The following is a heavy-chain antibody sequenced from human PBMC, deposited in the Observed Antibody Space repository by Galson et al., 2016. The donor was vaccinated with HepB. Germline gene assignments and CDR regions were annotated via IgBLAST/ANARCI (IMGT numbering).Heavy chain of an antibody. CDR1: GDSVSSNSAA. CDR2: TYYRSRWYN. Sequence: CAISGDSVSSNSAAWNWIRQSPSRGIEWLGTTYYRSRWYNDYAVSVKGRITFNADTSKSQVSLHLNSVTPEDSAVDYCARTTAPASTLDYLDYWGQGTLVTVSS. J-gene: IGHJ4*02. CDR3: ARTTAPASTLDYLDY. V-gene: IGHV6-1*01. D-gene: IGHD6-13*01.